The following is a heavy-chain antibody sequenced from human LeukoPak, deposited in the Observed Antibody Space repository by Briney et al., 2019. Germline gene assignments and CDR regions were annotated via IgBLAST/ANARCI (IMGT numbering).Heavy chain of an antibody. J-gene: IGHJ3*02. V-gene: IGHV3-21*01. CDR3: ARGDSSGWYSGALDI. Sequence: GGSLRLSCAASGFTFSSYSMNWVRQAPGKGLEWVSSISSSSSYIYYADSVKGRFTISRDNAKNSLYLQMNSLRAEDTAVYYCARGDSSGWYSGALDIWGQGTMVTVSS. D-gene: IGHD6-19*01. CDR2: ISSSSSYI. CDR1: GFTFSSYS.